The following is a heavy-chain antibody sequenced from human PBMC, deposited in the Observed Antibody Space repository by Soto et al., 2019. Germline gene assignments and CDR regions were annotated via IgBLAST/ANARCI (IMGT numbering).Heavy chain of an antibody. Sequence: SVKVSCKASGGTFSSYAISWVRQAPGQGLEWMGGIIPIFGTANYAQKFQGRVTITADESTSTAYMELSSLRSEDTAVYYCARDGQQLAGYFDYWGQGTLVTVSS. V-gene: IGHV1-69*13. J-gene: IGHJ4*02. CDR1: GGTFSSYA. D-gene: IGHD6-13*01. CDR3: ARDGQQLAGYFDY. CDR2: IIPIFGTA.